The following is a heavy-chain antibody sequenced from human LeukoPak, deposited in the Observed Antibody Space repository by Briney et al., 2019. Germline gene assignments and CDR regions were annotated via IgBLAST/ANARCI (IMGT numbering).Heavy chain of an antibody. J-gene: IGHJ3*02. V-gene: IGHV3-66*01. D-gene: IGHD3-22*01. CDR2: IYSGGST. Sequence: GGSLRLSCATSGFNFSAYTMNWVRQAPGKGLEWVSVIYSGGSTYYADSVKGRFTISRDNSKNTLYLQMNSLRAEDTAVYYCARGYYDSSGYYGAFDIWGQGTMVTVSS. CDR3: ARGYYDSSGYYGAFDI. CDR1: GFNFSAYT.